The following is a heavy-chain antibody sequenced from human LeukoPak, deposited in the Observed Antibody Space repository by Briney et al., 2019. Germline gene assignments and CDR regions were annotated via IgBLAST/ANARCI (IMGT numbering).Heavy chain of an antibody. Sequence: PGGSLRLSCAASGFTFSSYSMNWVRQAPGKGLEWVSSISSSSSYIYYADSVKGRFTISRDNAKNSLYLQMSSLRAEDTAVYYCARVGYYDSSGYRAFDIWGQGTMVTVSS. J-gene: IGHJ3*02. CDR2: ISSSSSYI. CDR3: ARVGYYDSSGYRAFDI. CDR1: GFTFSSYS. D-gene: IGHD3-22*01. V-gene: IGHV3-21*01.